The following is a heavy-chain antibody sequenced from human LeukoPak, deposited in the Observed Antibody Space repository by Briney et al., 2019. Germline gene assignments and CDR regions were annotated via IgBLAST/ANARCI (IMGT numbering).Heavy chain of an antibody. CDR2: IIPIFGTA. CDR1: GYTFTSYG. Sequence: SVKVSCKASGYTFTSYGISWVRQAPGQGLEWMGGIIPIFGTANYAQKFQGRVTITADESTSTAYMELSSLRSEDTAVYYCARAEVGATNLEQLWGQGTLVTVSS. V-gene: IGHV1-69*13. J-gene: IGHJ4*02. D-gene: IGHD1-26*01. CDR3: ARAEVGATNLEQL.